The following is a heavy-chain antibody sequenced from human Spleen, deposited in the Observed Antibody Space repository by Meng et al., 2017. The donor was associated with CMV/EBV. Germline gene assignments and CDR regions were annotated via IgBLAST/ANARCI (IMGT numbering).Heavy chain of an antibody. CDR1: GYSFTNYW. Sequence: GESLKISCKGSGYSFTNYWIGWVRQMPGKGLEWMGIIYPGDSDTRYRSSFQGQVTISVDTSISTAYLQWSSLRASDTAIYYCARPSALFASNDYWGQGTLVTVSS. D-gene: IGHD4-11*01. J-gene: IGHJ4*02. CDR2: IYPGDSDT. V-gene: IGHV5-51*01. CDR3: ARPSALFASNDY.